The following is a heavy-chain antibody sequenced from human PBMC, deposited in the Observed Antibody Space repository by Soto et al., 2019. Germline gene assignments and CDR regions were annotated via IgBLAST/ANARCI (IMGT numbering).Heavy chain of an antibody. J-gene: IGHJ5*02. CDR1: VFTFISYA. Sequence: GWSLRLSCASSVFTFISYAMSWVRQAPGKGLEWVSAISGSGGSTYYADSVKGRFTISRDNSKNTLYLQMNSLRAEDTAVYYCARLLYDFWSGSEFYWFDPWGQRTLVTVSS. D-gene: IGHD3-3*01. V-gene: IGHV3-23*01. CDR3: ARLLYDFWSGSEFYWFDP. CDR2: ISGSGGST.